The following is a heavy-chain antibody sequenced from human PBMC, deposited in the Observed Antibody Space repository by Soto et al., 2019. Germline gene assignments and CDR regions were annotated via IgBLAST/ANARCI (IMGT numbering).Heavy chain of an antibody. CDR1: GASISGGDYY. Sequence: PSETLSLTCTLSGASISGGDYYWTWIRQPPGKGLEWIGSIYYTGNTYYNPSLQSRAFISVDPSDNQFSLKLSSMTAADTAIYYCARATYDSSTYYLDYWGQGTLVPVSS. D-gene: IGHD2-2*01. J-gene: IGHJ4*02. CDR2: IYYTGNT. V-gene: IGHV4-30-4*01. CDR3: ARATYDSSTYYLDY.